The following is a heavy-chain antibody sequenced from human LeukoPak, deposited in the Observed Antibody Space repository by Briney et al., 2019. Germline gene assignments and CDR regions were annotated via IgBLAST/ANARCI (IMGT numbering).Heavy chain of an antibody. J-gene: IGHJ6*02. CDR2: IIPIFGTA. D-gene: IGHD3-22*01. Sequence: ASVKVSCKASGGTFSSYAISWVRQAPGQGLEWMGGIIPIFGTANYAQKFQGRVTITADESTSTDYMELSSLRSEDTAVYYCARVYYDSSGSTRYYYGMDVWGQGTTVTVSS. CDR3: ARVYYDSSGSTRYYYGMDV. V-gene: IGHV1-69*13. CDR1: GGTFSSYA.